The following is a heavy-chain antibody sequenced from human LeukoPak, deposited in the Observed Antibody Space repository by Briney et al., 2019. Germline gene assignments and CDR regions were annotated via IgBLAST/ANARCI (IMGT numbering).Heavy chain of an antibody. CDR1: GGSFSGYY. CDR3: ARVGDTSGYFYYFDY. CDR2: ISYGGGT. Sequence: SETLSLTCAVYGGSFSGYYWSWIRQPPGKGLEWIGYISYGGGTTYNPSLKRRVSMSIDTSKNQFSLRLSSVTAADTALYYCARVGDTSGYFYYFDYWGQGTLVTVSS. J-gene: IGHJ4*02. D-gene: IGHD3-22*01. V-gene: IGHV4-59*08.